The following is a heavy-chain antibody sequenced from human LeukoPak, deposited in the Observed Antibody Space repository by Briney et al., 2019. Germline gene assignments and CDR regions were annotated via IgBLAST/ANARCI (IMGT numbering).Heavy chain of an antibody. CDR3: ARDWVGDYAIDP. CDR1: GGSISSGGYY. Sequence: PSETLSLTCTVSGGSISSGGYYWSWIRQHPGKGLEWIGYIYYSGSTYYNPSLESRVTISVDTSKNQFSLKLSSVTAADTAVYYRARDWVGDYAIDPWGQGTLVTVSS. CDR2: IYYSGST. V-gene: IGHV4-31*03. J-gene: IGHJ5*02. D-gene: IGHD4-17*01.